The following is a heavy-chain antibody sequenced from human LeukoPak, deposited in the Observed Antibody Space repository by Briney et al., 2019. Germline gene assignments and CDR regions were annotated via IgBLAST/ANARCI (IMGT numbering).Heavy chain of an antibody. V-gene: IGHV3-23*01. D-gene: IGHD6-13*01. Sequence: GGSLRLSCAASGFTFSSYAMSWVRQAPGKGLEWVSAISGSGGSTYYADSVRGRSTISRDNSKNTLYLQMNSLRAEDTAVYYCAKDKRQLADNWFDPWGQGTLVTVSS. J-gene: IGHJ5*02. CDR1: GFTFSSYA. CDR2: ISGSGGST. CDR3: AKDKRQLADNWFDP.